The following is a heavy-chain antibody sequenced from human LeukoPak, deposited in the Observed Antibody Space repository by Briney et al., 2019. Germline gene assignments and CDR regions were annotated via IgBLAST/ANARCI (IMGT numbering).Heavy chain of an antibody. D-gene: IGHD2-2*01. CDR2: IYYSGST. J-gene: IGHJ6*02. V-gene: IGHV4-59*08. CDR1: GGSISSYY. Sequence: PSETLSLTCTVSGGSISSYYWSWIRQPPGKGLEWIGYIYYSGSTNYNPSLKSRITISVDTSKNQFSLKLNSVTAADTAVYYCARVRLGGLCSRSSCSDYYYYGMDVWGQGTTVTVSS. CDR3: ARVRLGGLCSRSSCSDYYYYGMDV.